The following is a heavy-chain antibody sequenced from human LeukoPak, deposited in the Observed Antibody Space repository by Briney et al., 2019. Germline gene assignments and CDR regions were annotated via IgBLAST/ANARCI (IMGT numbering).Heavy chain of an antibody. CDR1: GYTFTSYA. J-gene: IGHJ6*02. D-gene: IGHD3-10*01. CDR2: INAYNGNT. V-gene: IGHV1-18*01. Sequence: ASVKVSCKASGYTFTSYAMHWVRQAPGQRLEWMGWINAYNGNTNYAQKLQGRVTMTTDTSTSTAYMELRSLRSDDTAVYYCARENGLWFEDYYYGMDVWGQGTTVTVSS. CDR3: ARENGLWFEDYYYGMDV.